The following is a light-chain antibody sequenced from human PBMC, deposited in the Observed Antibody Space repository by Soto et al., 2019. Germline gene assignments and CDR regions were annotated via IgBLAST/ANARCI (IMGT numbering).Light chain of an antibody. CDR2: AAS. V-gene: IGKV1-27*01. Sequence: DIQMTQSPSSLSASVGDRVTITCRASQGTSKYLAWYQQKPGKVPKLLIYAASTLQSGVPSRFSGSGSGTDFTLPISSLQPEDVATYYCQKYNSGPFTFGPGTKVDIK. CDR1: QGTSKY. J-gene: IGKJ3*01. CDR3: QKYNSGPFT.